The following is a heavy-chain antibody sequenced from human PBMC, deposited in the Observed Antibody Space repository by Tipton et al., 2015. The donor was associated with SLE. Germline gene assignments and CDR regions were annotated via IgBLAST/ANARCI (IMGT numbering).Heavy chain of an antibody. CDR2: IYYSGST. J-gene: IGHJ5*02. CDR3: ARKGYCSSTSCLAWFDP. D-gene: IGHD2-2*01. Sequence: TLSLTCTVSGGSISSSGYYWGWIRQPPGKGLEWIGSIYYSGSTYYNPSLKSRVTISVGTSKNQFSLKLSSVTAADTAVYYCARKGYCSSTSCLAWFDPWGQGTLVTVSS. CDR1: GGSISSSGYY. V-gene: IGHV4-39*07.